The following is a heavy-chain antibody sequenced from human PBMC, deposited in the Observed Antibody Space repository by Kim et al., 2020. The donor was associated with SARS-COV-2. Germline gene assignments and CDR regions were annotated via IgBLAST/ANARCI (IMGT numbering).Heavy chain of an antibody. V-gene: IGHV1-18*01. Sequence: ASVKVSCKASGYTFTSYGISWVRQAPGQGLEWMGWISAYNGNTNYAQKLQGRVTMTTDTSTSTAYMELRSLRSDDTAVYYCARDRWGSFEWLTTSNGMDVWGQGTTVTVSS. CDR1: GYTFTSYG. CDR2: ISAYNGNT. CDR3: ARDRWGSFEWLTTSNGMDV. D-gene: IGHD3-9*01. J-gene: IGHJ6*02.